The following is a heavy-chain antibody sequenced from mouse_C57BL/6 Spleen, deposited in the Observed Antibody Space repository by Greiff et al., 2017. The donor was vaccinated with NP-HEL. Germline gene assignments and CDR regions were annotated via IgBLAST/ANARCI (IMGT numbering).Heavy chain of an antibody. D-gene: IGHD2-4*01. CDR2: IYPGDGDT. V-gene: IGHV1-80*01. CDR1: GYAFSSYW. J-gene: IGHJ3*01. CDR3: ARDDYDGGWFAY. Sequence: QVQLQQSGAELVKPGASVKISCKASGYAFSSYWMNWVKQRPGKGLEWIGQIYPGDGDTTYNGKFKGKATLTADKSSSPAYMQLSSLTSEDSAVYFCARDDYDGGWFAYWGQGTLVTVSA.